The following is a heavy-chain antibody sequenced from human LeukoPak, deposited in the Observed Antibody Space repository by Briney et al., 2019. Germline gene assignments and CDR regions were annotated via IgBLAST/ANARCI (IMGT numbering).Heavy chain of an antibody. CDR3: AKGREAPWYTSGWYDY. CDR2: ISGSGDST. Sequence: GGSLRLSCAASGFTFSSYAMSWVRQAPGKGLEWVSAISGSGDSTYYADPVKGRFTISRDYAKNMLYLQMNSLRAEDRAVYYCAKGREAPWYTSGWYDYWGQGTLVTVSS. D-gene: IGHD6-19*01. J-gene: IGHJ4*02. V-gene: IGHV3-23*01. CDR1: GFTFSSYA.